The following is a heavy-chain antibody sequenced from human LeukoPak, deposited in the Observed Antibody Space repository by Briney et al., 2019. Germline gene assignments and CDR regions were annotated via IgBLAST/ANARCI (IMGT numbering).Heavy chain of an antibody. J-gene: IGHJ4*02. CDR2: IYYTGST. D-gene: IGHD6-6*01. Sequence: PETLSLTCTVSGGSISNYYWSRIRQPPGKGLEWIGYIYYTGSTNYNPSLTSRVNISVDTSKNQFSLNLTSVTAADTAVYYCARWGSIAVARFDYWGQGTLVTVSS. V-gene: IGHV4-59*01. CDR1: GGSISNYY. CDR3: ARWGSIAVARFDY.